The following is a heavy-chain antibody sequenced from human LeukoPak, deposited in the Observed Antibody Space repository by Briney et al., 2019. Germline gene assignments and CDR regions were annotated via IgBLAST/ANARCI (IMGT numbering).Heavy chain of an antibody. CDR1: GGSINNYY. V-gene: IGHV4-59*01. CDR2: IYYSGST. CDR3: ARYAHYIWGRPFDS. Sequence: SETLSLTCTVSGGSINNYYWSWIRQPPGKGLEWIGYIYYSGSTNYNPSLKSRVAISVVTSKNQVSLRLSSVTAADTAVYYCARYAHYIWGRPFDSWGQGTLVTVSS. J-gene: IGHJ4*02. D-gene: IGHD3-16*01.